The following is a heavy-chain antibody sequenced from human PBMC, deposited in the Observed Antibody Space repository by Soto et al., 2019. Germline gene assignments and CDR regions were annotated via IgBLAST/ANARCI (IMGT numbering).Heavy chain of an antibody. CDR2: ISYDGSNK. CDR3: AKDLEDYDRIDY. Sequence: GGSLRLSCAASGSTFSSYGMHWVRQAPGKGLEWVAVISYDGSNKYYADSVKGRFTISRDNSKNTLYLQMNSLRAEDTAVYYCAKDLEDYDRIDYWGQGTLVTVSS. J-gene: IGHJ4*02. CDR1: GSTFSSYG. D-gene: IGHD3-22*01. V-gene: IGHV3-30*18.